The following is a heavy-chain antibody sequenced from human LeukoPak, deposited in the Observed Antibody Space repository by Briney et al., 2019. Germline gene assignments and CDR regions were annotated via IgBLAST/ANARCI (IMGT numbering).Heavy chain of an antibody. CDR1: GFIFRSYD. CDR3: AMDSSWLPLKFDY. V-gene: IGHV3-33*01. J-gene: IGHJ4*02. CDR2: IWYDGSNK. D-gene: IGHD5-24*01. Sequence: PGRSLRLSCAASGFIFRSYDMHWVRQAPDKGLEWVAVIWYDGSNKYYAESVKGRFTISRDNSKNTLYLQMNSLRAEDTAVYYCAMDSSWLPLKFDYWGQGTLVTVST.